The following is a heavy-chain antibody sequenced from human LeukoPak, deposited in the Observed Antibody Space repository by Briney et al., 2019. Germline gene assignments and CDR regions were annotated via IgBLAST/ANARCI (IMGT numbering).Heavy chain of an antibody. J-gene: IGHJ3*01. CDR1: GXXXXGYY. V-gene: IGHV4-34*01. Sequence: YGXXXXGYYWSWIRQPPGKGLEWIGEINHSGSTNYNPSLKSRVTISVDTSKNQFSLKLSSVTAADTAVYYCARGDHYYYDSSGYGLWGQGTMVTVSS. CDR3: ARGDHYYYDSSGYGL. D-gene: IGHD3-22*01. CDR2: INHSGST.